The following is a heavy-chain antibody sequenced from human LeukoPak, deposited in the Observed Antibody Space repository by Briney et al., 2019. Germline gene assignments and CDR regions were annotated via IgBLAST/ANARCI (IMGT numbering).Heavy chain of an antibody. CDR1: GFTVSSYS. D-gene: IGHD3-22*01. V-gene: IGHV3-21*01. CDR2: ISSSSSYI. CDR3: ARELGYYDSSGYFDY. J-gene: IGHJ4*02. Sequence: GASLRLSCAASGFTVSSYSMNWVRQAPGKGLEWGSSISSSSSYIYYADSVKGRFTISRDNAKNSLYLQMNSLRAEDTAVYYCARELGYYDSSGYFDYWGQGTLVTVSS.